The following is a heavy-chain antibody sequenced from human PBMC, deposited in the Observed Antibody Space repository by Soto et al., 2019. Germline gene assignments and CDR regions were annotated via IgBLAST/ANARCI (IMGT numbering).Heavy chain of an antibody. V-gene: IGHV3-23*01. J-gene: IGHJ4*02. CDR1: GFTFSSYA. D-gene: IGHD3-3*01. CDR2: ISGSGGST. Sequence: PGGSLRLSCAASGFTFSSYAMSWVRQAPGKGLEWVSAISGSGGSTYYADSVKGRFTISRDNSKNTLYLQMNSLRAEDTAVYYCATPEYYDFWSGYCFDYWGQGTLVTVSS. CDR3: ATPEYYDFWSGYCFDY.